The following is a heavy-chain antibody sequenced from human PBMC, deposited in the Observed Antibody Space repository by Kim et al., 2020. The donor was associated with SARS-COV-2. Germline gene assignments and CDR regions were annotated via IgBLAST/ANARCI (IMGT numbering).Heavy chain of an antibody. CDR3: ASALRDNFYYYGMDV. CDR2: IITMFGTV. V-gene: IGHV1-69*13. CDR1: GGTFSSYV. J-gene: IGHJ6*02. Sequence: PSVKVSCKPSGGTFSSYVISWVRQAPGQGLEWMGGIITMFGTVGYAEKFQGRVTITADESTSTVYMELSSLRSDDTAVYYCASALRDNFYYYGMDVWGQGTTVTVSS. D-gene: IGHD2-15*01.